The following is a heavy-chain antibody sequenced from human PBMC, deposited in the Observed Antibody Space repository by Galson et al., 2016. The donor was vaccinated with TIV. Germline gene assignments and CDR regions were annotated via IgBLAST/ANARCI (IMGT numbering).Heavy chain of an antibody. CDR1: GGIFNSYA. V-gene: IGHV1-69*15. CDR3: ARGSEYYDGSGYQN. CDR2: IIAIFGTT. Sequence: SGGIFNSYAISWVRQAPGQGLEWMGRIIAIFGTTNYAQKFQGRVTITADESTSTVYMELRSLISEDTAVYYYARGSEYYDGSGYQNWGQGTLVTVSS. J-gene: IGHJ4*02. D-gene: IGHD3-22*01.